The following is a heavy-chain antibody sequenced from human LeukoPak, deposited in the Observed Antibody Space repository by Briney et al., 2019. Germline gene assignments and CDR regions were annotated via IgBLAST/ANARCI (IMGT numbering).Heavy chain of an antibody. D-gene: IGHD3-3*02. V-gene: IGHV3-23*01. CDR2: ISGSGGST. CDR1: GFTLSSYS. Sequence: GGSLRLSCALSGFTLSSYSMGWVRQAPGRGLEWVSAISGSGGSTYYAASVKGRFTISGENSKDTLYLQMNSLRAEDTAVYYCAKCWHFGSGQGGSAFDIWGQGTMVTVSS. CDR3: AKCWHFGSGQGGSAFDI. J-gene: IGHJ3*02.